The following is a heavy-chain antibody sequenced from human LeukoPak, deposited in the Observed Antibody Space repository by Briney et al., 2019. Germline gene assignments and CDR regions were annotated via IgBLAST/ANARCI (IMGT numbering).Heavy chain of an antibody. Sequence: ASVKVSCKASGYTFTSYGISWVRQAPGQGLEWMGWINPNSGGTNYAQKFQGWVTMTRDTSISTAYMELSRLRSDDTAVYYCARADGIQLWETYFDYWGQGTLVTVSS. V-gene: IGHV1-2*04. CDR1: GYTFTSYG. J-gene: IGHJ4*02. CDR2: INPNSGGT. D-gene: IGHD5-18*01. CDR3: ARADGIQLWETYFDY.